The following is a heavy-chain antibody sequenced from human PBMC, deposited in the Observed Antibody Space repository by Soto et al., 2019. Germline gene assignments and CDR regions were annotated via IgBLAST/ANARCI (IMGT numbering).Heavy chain of an antibody. CDR1: GFDFSSNA. Sequence: EVQLLESGGGLVQPGGSLRLSCAASGFDFSSNAMSWVRQAPGKGLEWVSSITASSSSTDYADSVKGRFTISRDNSKNTLYLQMNSLKAADTATYYGANSGHIYCVGLDVWGQGTTVTVSS. V-gene: IGHV3-23*01. CDR3: ANSGHIYCVGLDV. J-gene: IGHJ6*02. CDR2: ITASSSST. D-gene: IGHD2-21*01.